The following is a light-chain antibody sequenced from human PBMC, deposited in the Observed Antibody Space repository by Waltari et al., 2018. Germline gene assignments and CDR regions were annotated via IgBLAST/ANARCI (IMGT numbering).Light chain of an antibody. CDR2: VNSAGRH. V-gene: IGLV4-69*01. CDR1: SGHSSYP. J-gene: IGLJ2*01. CDR3: QTWGTGIHVV. Sequence: QLVLTQSPSASASLGASVKLTCTLSSGHSSYPIPWHRQQSEKGPRYVTKVNSAGRHSKGDGVPDRFSGSSSGAERYLTISSLQSEDEGDYYCQTWGTGIHVVFGGGTKLTVL.